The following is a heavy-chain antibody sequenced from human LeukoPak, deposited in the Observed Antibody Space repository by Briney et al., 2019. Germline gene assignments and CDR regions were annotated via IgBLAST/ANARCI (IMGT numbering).Heavy chain of an antibody. Sequence: PGGSLRLSCVASGFTFSNYWIYWVRQAPGKGLVWVSRISRDGSSTAYADSVKGRFTISRDNAKNTLFLQMNSLRAEDTAVYYCARGTWDYWGQGTLVTVSS. CDR3: ARGTWDY. CDR2: ISRDGSST. CDR1: GFTFSNYW. J-gene: IGHJ4*02. D-gene: IGHD3/OR15-3a*01. V-gene: IGHV3-74*01.